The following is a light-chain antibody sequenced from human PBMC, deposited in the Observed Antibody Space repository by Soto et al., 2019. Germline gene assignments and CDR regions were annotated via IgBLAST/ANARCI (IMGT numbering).Light chain of an antibody. CDR1: QSVLYRYNNNNY. J-gene: IGKJ2*01. Sequence: DIVMTQSPDSLAVSLGERATINCKSSQSVLYRYNNNNYLAWYQQKPGQPPKLLIYWASTRESGVPDRFSGSGSGTDFTLTISSLQAEDVAVYYCQQYYSTPMYTFVQGTKLEIK. CDR2: WAS. V-gene: IGKV4-1*01. CDR3: QQYYSTPMYT.